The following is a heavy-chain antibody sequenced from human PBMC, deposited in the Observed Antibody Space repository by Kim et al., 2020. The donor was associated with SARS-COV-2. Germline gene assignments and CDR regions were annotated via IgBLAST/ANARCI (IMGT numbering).Heavy chain of an antibody. CDR2: ISSSGSTI. Sequence: GGSLRLSCAASGFTFSSYEMNWVRQAPGKGLEWVSYISSSGSTIYYADSVKGRFTISRDNAKNSLYLQMNSLRAEDTAVYYCAREEYSSSFDYWGQGTLVTVSS. J-gene: IGHJ4*02. V-gene: IGHV3-48*03. CDR3: AREEYSSSFDY. CDR1: GFTFSSYE. D-gene: IGHD6-6*01.